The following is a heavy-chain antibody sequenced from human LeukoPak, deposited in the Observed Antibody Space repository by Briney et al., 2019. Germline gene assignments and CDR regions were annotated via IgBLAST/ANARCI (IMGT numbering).Heavy chain of an antibody. J-gene: IGHJ3*02. D-gene: IGHD4-11*01. V-gene: IGHV3-30-3*01. CDR2: ISYDGSNK. CDR3: ARDSPMTPGAFDI. CDR1: GFTFSSYA. Sequence: GGSLRLSCAASGFTFSSYAMHWVRQAPGKGLEWVAVISYDGSNKYYADSVKGRFTISRDNSKNTLYLQMNSLRAEDTAVYYCARDSPMTPGAFDIWGQGTMVTVSS.